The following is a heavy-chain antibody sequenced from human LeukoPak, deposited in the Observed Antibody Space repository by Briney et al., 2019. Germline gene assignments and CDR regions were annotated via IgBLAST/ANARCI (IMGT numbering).Heavy chain of an antibody. V-gene: IGHV4-39*01. CDR2: IYHTGTT. CDR3: ARGGVYGSGSFDP. CDR1: GGSISSSNYY. D-gene: IGHD5/OR15-5a*01. Sequence: PSETLSLTCAVSGGSISSSNYYWGWIRQPPGKGLEGIGSIYHTGTTYYNPSLKSRVTISVDTSKHEFSLRLTSVTASDTAVYYCARGGVYGSGSFDPWGQGTLVTVSS. J-gene: IGHJ5*02.